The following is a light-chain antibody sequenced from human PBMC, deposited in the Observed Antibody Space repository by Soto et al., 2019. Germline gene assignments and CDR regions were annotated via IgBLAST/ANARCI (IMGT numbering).Light chain of an antibody. V-gene: IGLV2-8*01. CDR1: SSDVGGYNY. CDR2: EVN. CDR3: TSYAGGNNV. J-gene: IGLJ1*01. Sequence: QSALTQPPSASVSPGQSVTISCTGTSSDVGGYNYVSWYQQHPGKVPKLMVYEVNKRPSGVPARFSGSKSGNTASLTVSGLQAEDEADYYCTSYAGGNNVFGTGTKVTVL.